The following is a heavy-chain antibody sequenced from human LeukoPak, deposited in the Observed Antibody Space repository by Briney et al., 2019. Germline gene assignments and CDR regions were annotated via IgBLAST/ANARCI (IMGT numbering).Heavy chain of an antibody. D-gene: IGHD2-15*01. CDR2: ISSNGGST. CDR3: ARGRCCNGGSCYSDY. Sequence: PGGSLRLSCADSGFTLSRYAMHWVRQAPGKGLEYGSPISSNGGSTYYANSVKGRFTISRDNSKNTLYLQMGSLRAEDMAVYYCARGRCCNGGSCYSDYWGQGTLVTVSS. V-gene: IGHV3-64*01. J-gene: IGHJ4*02. CDR1: GFTLSRYA.